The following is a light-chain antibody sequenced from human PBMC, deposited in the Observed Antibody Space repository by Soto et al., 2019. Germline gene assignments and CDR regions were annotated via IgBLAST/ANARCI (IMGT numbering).Light chain of an antibody. J-gene: IGKJ5*01. CDR1: QSLLQSNGNNH. CDR3: LQAAQSPLT. Sequence: DIVLTQSPLSLPVTPGEPASISCRSSQSLLQSNGNNHVDWYLQRPGQSPQLLLYLPSSRASGVRDRFSGSGSGTEFSLEISSVEAEDVGVYYCLQAAQSPLTFGQGTRLEIK. CDR2: LPS. V-gene: IGKV2-28*01.